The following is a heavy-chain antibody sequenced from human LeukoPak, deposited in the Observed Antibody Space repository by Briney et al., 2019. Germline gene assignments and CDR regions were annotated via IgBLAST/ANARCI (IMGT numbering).Heavy chain of an antibody. J-gene: IGHJ4*02. Sequence: ASVTVSCKASGFTFTSSSVQWVRQARGQRLEWIGWIVVGSGNTNYAQKFQERVIITRDMSTSTAYMELSSLRSEDTAVYYCAADLGGQVSFFDYWGQGTLVTVSS. V-gene: IGHV1-58*01. D-gene: IGHD2-2*01. CDR2: IVVGSGNT. CDR3: AADLGGQVSFFDY. CDR1: GFTFTSSS.